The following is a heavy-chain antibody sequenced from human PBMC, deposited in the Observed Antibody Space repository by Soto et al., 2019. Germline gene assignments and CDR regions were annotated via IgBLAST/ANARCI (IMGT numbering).Heavy chain of an antibody. CDR3: ARDPGYTSGWYADY. Sequence: QVLLVQSGGEVKKPGASVKVSCKASTDTFTSYGITWVRQAPGQGLEWLGWISTYNGNTIFAQSVQGSVTLTTDTSTYTAYMELRSLNSDDTAVYYCARDPGYTSGWYADYWGQGTLVTVSS. CDR1: TDTFTSYG. J-gene: IGHJ4*02. CDR2: ISTYNGNT. D-gene: IGHD6-19*01. V-gene: IGHV1-18*01.